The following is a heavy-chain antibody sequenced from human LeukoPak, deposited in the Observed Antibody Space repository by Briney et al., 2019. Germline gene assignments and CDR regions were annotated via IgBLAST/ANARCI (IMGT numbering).Heavy chain of an antibody. V-gene: IGHV6-1*01. D-gene: IGHD3-10*01. Sequence: SQTLSLTCAISGDSVSNKGVAWNWIRQSPSRGLEWLGKTYYRSKWYNDFAESVKRRISINADTSKNQFSLQPNSVTPEDTAVYYCARNYYGIDVWGQGTTVTVSS. CDR1: GDSVSNKGVA. J-gene: IGHJ6*02. CDR3: ARNYYGIDV. CDR2: TYYRSKWYN.